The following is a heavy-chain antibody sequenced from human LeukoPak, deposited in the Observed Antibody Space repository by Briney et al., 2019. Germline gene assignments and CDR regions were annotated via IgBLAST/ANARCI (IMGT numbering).Heavy chain of an antibody. CDR2: INPNSGGT. J-gene: IGHJ4*02. V-gene: IGHV1-2*02. CDR3: ARLQWDTAILGLAFDY. CDR1: GYTFTGYY. D-gene: IGHD5-18*01. Sequence: EASVKVSCKASGYTFTGYYMHWVRRAPGQGLEWMGWINPNSGGTNYAQKFQGRVTMTRDTSISTAYMELSRLRSDDTAVYYCARLQWDTAILGLAFDYWGQGTLVTVSS.